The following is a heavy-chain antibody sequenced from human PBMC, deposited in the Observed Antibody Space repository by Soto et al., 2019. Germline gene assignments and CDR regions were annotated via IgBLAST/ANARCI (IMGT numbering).Heavy chain of an antibody. Sequence: ESGGGVVQPGRSLRLSCAASGFTFSSYGMHWVRQAPGKGLEWVAVISYDGSNKYYADSVKGRFTISRDNSKNTLYLQMNSLRAEDTAVYYCAWLTDYWGQGTLVTVSS. D-gene: IGHD3-16*01. J-gene: IGHJ4*02. CDR3: AWLTDY. CDR1: GFTFSSYG. CDR2: ISYDGSNK. V-gene: IGHV3-30*03.